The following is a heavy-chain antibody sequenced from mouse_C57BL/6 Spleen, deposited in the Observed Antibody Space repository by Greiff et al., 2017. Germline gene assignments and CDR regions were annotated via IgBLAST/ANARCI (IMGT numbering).Heavy chain of an antibody. J-gene: IGHJ2*01. CDR3: ARTWSLYYCDY. D-gene: IGHD1-1*02. V-gene: IGHV1-82*01. CDR1: GYAFSSSW. Sequence: VQLQQSGPELVKPGASVKISCKASGYAFSSSWMNWVKQRPGKGLEWIGRLYPGDGDTNYNGKFKGKATLTADKSSSTAYMQLSSLTSEDSAVYFCARTWSLYYCDYWGQGTTLTVSS. CDR2: LYPGDGDT.